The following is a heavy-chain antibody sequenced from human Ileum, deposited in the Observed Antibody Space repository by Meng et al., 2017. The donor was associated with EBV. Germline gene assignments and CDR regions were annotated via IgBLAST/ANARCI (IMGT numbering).Heavy chain of an antibody. Sequence: QLRLQESGPGLVKPSXXLSLTCTGSXGSISGSSYYWGWIRQPPGKGLEVIGTIFYRGNTYYNPSLESRVTISVDTPKNQFSLRLTSVTAADTAVYYCARHSDYTWGSSGPCPFDPWGQGTLVTVSS. J-gene: IGHJ5*02. CDR2: IFYRGNT. D-gene: IGHD3-16*01. CDR3: ARHSDYTWGSSGPCPFDP. CDR1: XGSISGSSYY. V-gene: IGHV4-39*07.